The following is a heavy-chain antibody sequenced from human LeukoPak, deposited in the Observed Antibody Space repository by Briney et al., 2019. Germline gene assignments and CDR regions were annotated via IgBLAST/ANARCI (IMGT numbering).Heavy chain of an antibody. V-gene: IGHV3-21*01. Sequence: GGSLRLSCAASGFTFSSYSMNWVPQAPGKGLEWGSSICSSSSYIYYADSVKGRFTISRDNAKNSLYLQMNGERAEDTAVYYCAREGSGWFPFDYWGQGTLVTVSS. D-gene: IGHD6-19*01. CDR3: AREGSGWFPFDY. CDR1: GFTFSSYS. J-gene: IGHJ4*02. CDR2: ICSSSSYI.